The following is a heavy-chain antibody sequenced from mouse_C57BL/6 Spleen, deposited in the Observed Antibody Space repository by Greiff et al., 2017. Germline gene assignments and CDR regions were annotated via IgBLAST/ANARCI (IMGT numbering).Heavy chain of an antibody. CDR2: FYPGDGDT. J-gene: IGHJ4*01. Sequence: QVQLQQSGAELVKPGASVKISCKASGYAFSSYWLNWVKQRPGKGLEWIGQFYPGDGDTNYNGKFKGKATLTADKSSSTAYMQFSSLTSEDSAVYFCARPRSYAMDYWGQGTSVTVSS. V-gene: IGHV1-80*01. D-gene: IGHD3-1*01. CDR1: GYAFSSYW. CDR3: ARPRSYAMDY.